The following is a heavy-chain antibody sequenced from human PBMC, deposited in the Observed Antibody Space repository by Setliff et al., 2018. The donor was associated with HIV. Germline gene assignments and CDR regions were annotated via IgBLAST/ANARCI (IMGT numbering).Heavy chain of an antibody. J-gene: IGHJ4*02. V-gene: IGHV4-39*01. Sequence: SETLSLTCTFSGGSMSSSSYYWGWIRQTPDKGLEWIGIIYYSGATYYNPSLTSRVTISVDTSRNQFSLKLRSVTAADTAAYYCARLGYVSGGFYKTPGPYYFDYWGQGALVTVSS. CDR3: ARLGYVSGGFYKTPGPYYFDY. D-gene: IGHD3-10*01. CDR1: GGSMSSSSYY. CDR2: IYYSGAT.